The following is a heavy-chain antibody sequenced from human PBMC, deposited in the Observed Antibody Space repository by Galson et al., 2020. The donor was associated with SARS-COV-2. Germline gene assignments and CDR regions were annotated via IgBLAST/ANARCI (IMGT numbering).Heavy chain of an antibody. D-gene: IGHD2-15*01. CDR3: AKGRPICSGGSCYSSGFDY. J-gene: IGHJ4*02. Sequence: GGSLRLSCAASGFTFSSYAMSWVRQAPGKGLEWVSAISGSGGSTYYADSVKGRFTISRDNSKNTLYLQMNSLRAEDTAVYYCAKGRPICSGGSCYSSGFDYWGQGTLVTVSS. CDR2: ISGSGGST. V-gene: IGHV3-23*01. CDR1: GFTFSSYA.